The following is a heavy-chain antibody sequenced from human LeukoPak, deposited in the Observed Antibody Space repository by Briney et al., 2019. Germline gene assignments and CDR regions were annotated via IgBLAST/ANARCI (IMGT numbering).Heavy chain of an antibody. D-gene: IGHD3-16*01. Sequence: GGSLRLSCVASGFTFSRFAMSWVRQAPGKGLQWVSSISNSDGTTYYGDSVKGRFTISRDNAQNSLYLQMNGLRVEDTAVYYCTRRLDDWGQGTLVTVSS. CDR1: GFTFSRFA. V-gene: IGHV3-23*01. CDR2: ISNSDGTT. CDR3: TRRLDD. J-gene: IGHJ4*02.